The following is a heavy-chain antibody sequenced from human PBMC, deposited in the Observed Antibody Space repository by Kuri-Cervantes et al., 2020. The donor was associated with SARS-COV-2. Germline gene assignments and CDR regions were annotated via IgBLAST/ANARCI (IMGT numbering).Heavy chain of an antibody. CDR3: AKDGGILGVVILGYFDY. V-gene: IGHV3-23*01. CDR2: ISGSGGST. CDR1: GFTFSSYA. D-gene: IGHD3-3*01. Sequence: GESLKISCAASGFTFSSYAMSWVRQAPGKGLEWVSAISGSGGSTYYADSVKGRFTISRDNSKNTLYLQMNSLRAEDTAVYYCAKDGGILGVVILGYFDYWGQGTLVTVSS. J-gene: IGHJ4*02.